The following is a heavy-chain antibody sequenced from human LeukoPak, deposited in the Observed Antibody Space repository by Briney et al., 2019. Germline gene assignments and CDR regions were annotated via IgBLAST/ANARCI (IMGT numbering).Heavy chain of an antibody. J-gene: IGHJ4*02. D-gene: IGHD6-6*01. Sequence: PSETLSLTCTVSGXSISNYYWSWIRQPPGKGLEWIAFIYYSGSTTYNPSLKSRVTISVDTSKNQFSLKLSSVTAADTAVYYCARRMYGSSLDYRGQGTLVTVSS. CDR1: GXSISNYY. V-gene: IGHV4-59*08. CDR2: IYYSGST. CDR3: ARRMYGSSLDY.